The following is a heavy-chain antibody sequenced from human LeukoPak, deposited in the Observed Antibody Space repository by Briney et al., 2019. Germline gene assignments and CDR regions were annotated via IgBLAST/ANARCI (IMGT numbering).Heavy chain of an antibody. CDR2: ISSGSSYI. D-gene: IGHD1-26*01. CDR1: GFTFNSYS. Sequence: GGSLRLSCAASGFTFNSYSMNWVCQAPGKGLEWVSSISSGSSYIFYADSVKGRFTISRDNAKNSLYLQMNSLRAEDTAVYYCARQVGVDDAFDIWGQGTMVTISS. V-gene: IGHV3-21*01. CDR3: ARQVGVDDAFDI. J-gene: IGHJ3*02.